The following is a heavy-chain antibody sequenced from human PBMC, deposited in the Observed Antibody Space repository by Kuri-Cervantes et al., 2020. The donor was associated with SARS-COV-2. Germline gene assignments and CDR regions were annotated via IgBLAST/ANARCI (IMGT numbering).Heavy chain of an antibody. CDR1: GGSISSGDYY. D-gene: IGHD3-10*01. J-gene: IGHJ5*02. CDR2: IRYDGSNK. CDR3: AKDRGIGWFDP. V-gene: IGHV3-30*02. Sequence: GGSLRLSCTVSGGSISSGDYYWSWIRQPPGKGLEWVAFIRYDGSNKYYADSVKGRFTISRDNSKNTLYLQMNSLRAEDTAVYYCAKDRGIGWFDPWGQGTLVTVSS.